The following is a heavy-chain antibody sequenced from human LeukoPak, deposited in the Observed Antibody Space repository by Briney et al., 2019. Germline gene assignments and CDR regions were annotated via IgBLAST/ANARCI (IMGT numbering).Heavy chain of an antibody. J-gene: IGHJ5*02. V-gene: IGHV4-59*12. D-gene: IGHD6-19*01. Sequence: SETLSLTCTVSGGSISSYYWSWIRQPPGKGLEWIGYIYYSGSTNYNPSLKSRVTISVDTSKNQFSLKLSSVTAADTAVYYCASIGYSSGWYVNNWFDPWGQGTLVTVSS. CDR3: ASIGYSSGWYVNNWFDP. CDR1: GGSISSYY. CDR2: IYYSGST.